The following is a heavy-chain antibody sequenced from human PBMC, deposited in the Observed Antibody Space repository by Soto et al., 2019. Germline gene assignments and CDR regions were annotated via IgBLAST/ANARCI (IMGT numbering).Heavy chain of an antibody. Sequence: EVQLVESGGDLVKPGGSLRLSCAASGFIFSNVWMNWVRQAPGKGLEWVGRIKSINDGGTTDYAAPVKGRFTISRDDSEYTLYLQMNSLKTEDTAVYYCTTDYYDSSGYFVFGYWGQGTLVTVSS. J-gene: IGHJ4*02. V-gene: IGHV3-15*07. D-gene: IGHD3-22*01. CDR2: IKSINDGGTT. CDR3: TTDYYDSSGYFVFGY. CDR1: GFIFSNVW.